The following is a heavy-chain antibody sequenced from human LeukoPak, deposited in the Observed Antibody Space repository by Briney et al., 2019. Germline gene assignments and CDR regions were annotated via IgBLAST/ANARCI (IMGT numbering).Heavy chain of an antibody. CDR3: ATVGPPPLPSNLPTGPPGGSYYYYYYGMDV. CDR2: FDPEDGET. J-gene: IGHJ6*02. CDR1: GYTLTELS. Sequence: GASVKVSCTISGYTLTELSMHWVRQAPGKGLEWMGGFDPEDGETIYAQKFQGRVTMTEDTSTDTAYMELSSLRSEDTAVYYCATVGPPPLPSNLPTGPPGGSYYYYYYGMDVWGQGTTVTVSS. D-gene: IGHD1-26*01. V-gene: IGHV1-24*01.